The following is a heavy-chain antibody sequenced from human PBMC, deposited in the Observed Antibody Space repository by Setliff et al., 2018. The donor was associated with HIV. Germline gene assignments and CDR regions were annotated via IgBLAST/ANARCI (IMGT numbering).Heavy chain of an antibody. CDR1: GASIDRFF. D-gene: IGHD3-16*01. CDR2: VFFSGVA. J-gene: IGHJ4*02. Sequence: SETLSLTCTVSGASIDRFFWSWIRQPPGNGLEWIGNVFFSGVATYNPSLKSRVTISIQTSRSQFSLTFRSVTAADTATYYCARDLASSYFDFWGQGALVTVSS. CDR3: ARDLASSYFDF. V-gene: IGHV4-59*01.